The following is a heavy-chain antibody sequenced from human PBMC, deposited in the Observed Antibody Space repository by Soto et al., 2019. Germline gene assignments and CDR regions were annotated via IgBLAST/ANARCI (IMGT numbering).Heavy chain of an antibody. CDR1: XPTFTRSS. J-gene: IGHJ4*02. V-gene: IGHV3-48*03. CDR3: AREVAYGEEAFDD. D-gene: IGHD4-17*01. Sequence: RXASAPSXPTFTRSSMSCVKQSRGKGLEWVSYIRSSVDTIYYADSVKGRFTISRDNARDYLHLQINSLRAGHTAIYYCAREVAYGEEAFDDWGQGTLVTVSS. CDR2: IRSSVDTI.